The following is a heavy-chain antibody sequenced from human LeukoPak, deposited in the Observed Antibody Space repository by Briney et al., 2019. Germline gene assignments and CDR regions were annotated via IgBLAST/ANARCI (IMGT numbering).Heavy chain of an antibody. V-gene: IGHV4-61*02. Sequence: PSETLSLTCTVSGDSISSGDYYWSWIRQPAGKGVEWIGRISSSGSTNYNPSLKSRVTISVDTSKNQFSLKLSSVTAADTAVYFCAIGPYSYDSSGAFDIWGQGTMVTVSS. J-gene: IGHJ3*02. D-gene: IGHD3-22*01. CDR2: ISSSGST. CDR3: AIGPYSYDSSGAFDI. CDR1: GDSISSGDYY.